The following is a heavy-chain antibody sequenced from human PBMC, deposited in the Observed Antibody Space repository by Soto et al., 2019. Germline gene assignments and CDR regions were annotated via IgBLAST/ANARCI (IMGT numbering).Heavy chain of an antibody. V-gene: IGHV1-69*04. J-gene: IGHJ5*02. CDR2: IIPILGIA. CDR3: ARDTSSITIFGVAKPGWFDP. CDR1: GGTFSSYT. Sequence: SVKVSCKASGGTFSSYTISWVRQAPGQGLEWMGRIIPILGIANYAQKFQGRVTITADKSTSTAYMELSSLRSEDTAVYYCARDTSSITIFGVAKPGWFDPWGQGTLVTVSS. D-gene: IGHD3-3*01.